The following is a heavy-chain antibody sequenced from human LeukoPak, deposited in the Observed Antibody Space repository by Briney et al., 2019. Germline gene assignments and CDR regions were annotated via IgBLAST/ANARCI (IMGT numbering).Heavy chain of an antibody. Sequence: ASVKVSCKASGYTFTGYYMHWVRQAPGQGLEWMGWINPNSGGTNYAQKFQGRVTMTRDTSISTAYMELSRLRSDDTAVYYCAKDEKRAIRLWFGELSPFDYWGQGTLVTVSS. J-gene: IGHJ4*02. V-gene: IGHV1-2*02. CDR3: AKDEKRAIRLWFGELSPFDY. CDR1: GYTFTGYY. CDR2: INPNSGGT. D-gene: IGHD3-10*01.